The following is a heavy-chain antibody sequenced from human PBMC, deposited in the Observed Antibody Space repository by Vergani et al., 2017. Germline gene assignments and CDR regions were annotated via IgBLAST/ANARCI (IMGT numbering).Heavy chain of an antibody. V-gene: IGHV3-30-3*01. J-gene: IGHJ6*02. Sequence: QVQLVESGGGVVQPGRSLRLSCAASGFTFSSYAIHWVRQAPGKGLEWVAVISYDGSNKYYADSVKGRFTISRDNSKNTLYLQMNSLRAEDTAVYYCARDFLGEELWSVMDVWGQGP. CDR2: ISYDGSNK. D-gene: IGHD3-10*01. CDR3: ARDFLGEELWSVMDV. CDR1: GFTFSSYA.